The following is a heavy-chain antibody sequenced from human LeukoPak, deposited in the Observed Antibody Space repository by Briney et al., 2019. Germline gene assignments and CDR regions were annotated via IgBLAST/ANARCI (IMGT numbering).Heavy chain of an antibody. CDR3: AKDGGNWYDSEGNYLMRSYMDV. Sequence: PGGSLRLSCVTSGFTFSHYGMHWVRQLPGKGLVWVAAISFDAEGDYHVDSVKGRFTISRDNSKNTLYLQMNSLRVEDTAVYYCAKDGGNWYDSEGNYLMRSYMDVWGKGTTVTISS. D-gene: IGHD3-16*01. J-gene: IGHJ6*03. CDR1: GFTFSHYG. V-gene: IGHV3-30*18. CDR2: ISFDAEGD.